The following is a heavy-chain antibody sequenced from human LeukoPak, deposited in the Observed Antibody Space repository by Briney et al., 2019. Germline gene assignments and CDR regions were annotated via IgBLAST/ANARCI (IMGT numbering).Heavy chain of an antibody. D-gene: IGHD6-19*01. CDR1: GFTFSSYG. J-gene: IGHJ4*02. CDR3: AKAGSGWYVVDY. Sequence: PGGSLRLSCAASGFTFSSYGMRWVRQAPGKGLEWVAVISYDGSNKYYADSVKGRFTISRDNSKNTLYLQMNSLRAEDTAVYYCAKAGSGWYVVDYWGQGTLVTVSS. CDR2: ISYDGSNK. V-gene: IGHV3-30*18.